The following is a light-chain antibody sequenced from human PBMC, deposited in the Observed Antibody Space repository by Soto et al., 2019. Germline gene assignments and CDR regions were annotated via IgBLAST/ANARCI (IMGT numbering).Light chain of an antibody. Sequence: DIGMTQSPATLSVSPGERATLSCRASQSVASFYLAWYQQKPGQAPRLLIYGASSRASGIPDRFSGSGSGTDFTLTISSLQPEDFAPYYCQQYGNSSCTFGQGTKVDIK. J-gene: IGKJ1*01. CDR2: GAS. CDR1: QSVASFY. V-gene: IGKV3-20*01. CDR3: QQYGNSSCT.